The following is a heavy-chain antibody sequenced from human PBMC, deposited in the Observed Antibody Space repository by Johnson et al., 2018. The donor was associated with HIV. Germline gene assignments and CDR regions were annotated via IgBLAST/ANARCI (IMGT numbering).Heavy chain of an antibody. CDR3: ARGYYDSRGSDAFDI. CDR1: RFTFSNYA. D-gene: IGHD3-22*01. V-gene: IGHV3-30-3*01. CDR2: ISHDGSNK. J-gene: IGHJ3*02. Sequence: QEQLVESGGGVVQPGRSLRLSCAASRFTFSNYALHWVRQAPGMGLEWVAVISHDGSNKYYADSVKGRFTISRDNSKNTLYLQMNSLRAEDTAVYCCARGYYDSRGSDAFDIWGLGTMVTVSS.